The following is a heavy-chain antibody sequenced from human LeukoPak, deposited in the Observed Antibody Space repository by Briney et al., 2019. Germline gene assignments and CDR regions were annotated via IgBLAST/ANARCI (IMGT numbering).Heavy chain of an antibody. J-gene: IGHJ6*02. Sequence: GGSLRPSFATSGFTFSSYAMSLVRQAPGKGLEWVSAIIGSGGSTYYADSGKGRFTISRDNSKNSLYLQMNSLRAEDTAVYYCAKRDVSGSYYYYGMDVWGQGTTVTVSS. CDR1: GFTFSSYA. D-gene: IGHD1-26*01. CDR3: AKRDVSGSYYYYGMDV. CDR2: IIGSGGST. V-gene: IGHV3-23*01.